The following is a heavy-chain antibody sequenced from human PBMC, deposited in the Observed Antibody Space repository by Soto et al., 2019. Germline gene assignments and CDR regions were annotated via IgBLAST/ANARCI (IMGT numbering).Heavy chain of an antibody. J-gene: IGHJ6*02. V-gene: IGHV1-69*13. CDR2: IIPIFGTA. CDR1: GGTFSSYA. CDR3: ARGGGYCSSTSCPSLYYYYYYGMDV. D-gene: IGHD2-2*01. Sequence: SVKVSCKASGGTFSSYASSWVRQAPGQGLEWMGGIIPIFGTANYAQKFQGRVTITADESTSTAYMELSSLRSEDTAVYYCARGGGYCSSTSCPSLYYYYYYGMDVWGQGTTVTVSS.